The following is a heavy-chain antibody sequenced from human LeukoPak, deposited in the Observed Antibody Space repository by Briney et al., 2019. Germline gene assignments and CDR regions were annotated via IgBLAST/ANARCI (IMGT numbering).Heavy chain of an antibody. CDR1: GGSISSYY. V-gene: IGHV4-4*07. CDR3: ASVVSGGPLDY. J-gene: IGHJ4*02. D-gene: IGHD2-21*01. Sequence: SETLSLTCTVSGGSISSYYWSWIRQPAGKGLEWIGRISTSGSTNYNPSLKSRVTMSVDTSKSQFSLKLSSVTAADTAVYYRASVVSGGPLDYWGQGTLVTVSS. CDR2: ISTSGST.